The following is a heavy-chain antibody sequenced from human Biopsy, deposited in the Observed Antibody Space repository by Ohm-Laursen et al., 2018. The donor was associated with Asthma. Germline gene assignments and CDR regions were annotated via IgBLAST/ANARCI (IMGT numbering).Heavy chain of an antibody. CDR1: GGSISSSSYY. J-gene: IGHJ4*02. Sequence: GTLSLTCSVSGGSISSSSYYWGWIRRPPGKGLEFIGTIYYSGSTYYNPSLKSRDTLSVDASKNQFSLKLTSVTAADTAVYYCVSPPGYWGQGTRVTVSS. V-gene: IGHV4-39*01. CDR3: VSPPGY. CDR2: IYYSGST.